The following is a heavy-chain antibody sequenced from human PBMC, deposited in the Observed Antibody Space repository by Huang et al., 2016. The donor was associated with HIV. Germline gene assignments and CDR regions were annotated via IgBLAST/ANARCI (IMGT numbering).Heavy chain of an antibody. D-gene: IGHD3-10*01. CDR1: GFTFSSYG. Sequence: QVQLVESGGGVVQPGGSLRLSCAASGFTFSSYGMHWVRQAPGKGREWVAIIRYDGSNKYYADSVRGRFTISRDNSKNMLYLQMNSLRAEDTAVYYCAKGSMANAFDIWGQGTMVTVSS. V-gene: IGHV3-30*02. J-gene: IGHJ3*02. CDR2: IRYDGSNK. CDR3: AKGSMANAFDI.